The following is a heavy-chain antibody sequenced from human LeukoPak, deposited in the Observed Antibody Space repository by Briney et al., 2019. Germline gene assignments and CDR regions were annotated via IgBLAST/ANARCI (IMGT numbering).Heavy chain of an antibody. V-gene: IGHV4-30-4*08. J-gene: IGHJ6*03. CDR2: IYYSGST. CDR3: ARELWGGYYMDV. D-gene: IGHD3-16*01. Sequence: SQTLSLTCTVSGGSISSGDYYWSWIRQPPGKGLEWIGYIYYSGSTYYNPSLKSRVTISVDTSKNQFSLKLSSVTAADTAVYYCARELWGGYYMDVWGKGTTVTVSS. CDR1: GGSISSGDYY.